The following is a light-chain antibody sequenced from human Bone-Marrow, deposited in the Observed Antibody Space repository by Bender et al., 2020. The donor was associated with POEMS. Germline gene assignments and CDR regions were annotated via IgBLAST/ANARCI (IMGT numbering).Light chain of an antibody. CDR3: SSWDDSLSGWV. J-gene: IGLJ3*02. V-gene: IGLV3-1*01. CDR1: KLGNKY. CDR2: QDN. Sequence: SYELTQPASVSVSPGQTASITCSGDKLGNKYVCWYQQKPGQSPVLVIYQDNERPSGIPERFSGSKSGTSASLAISDIQSEDEGDYYCSSWDDSLSGWVFGGGTKLTVL.